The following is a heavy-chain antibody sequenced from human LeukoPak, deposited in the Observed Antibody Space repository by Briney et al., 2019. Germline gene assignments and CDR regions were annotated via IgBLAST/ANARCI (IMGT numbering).Heavy chain of an antibody. J-gene: IGHJ2*01. CDR1: GGSIRSYY. D-gene: IGHD6-13*01. CDR2: IYYSGST. V-gene: IGHV4-59*01. CDR3: ARTYGSSGLGYFDL. Sequence: SETLSLTCTVSGGSIRSYYRSWIRQPPGKGLEWIGYIYYSGSTNYSPSLKSRLTISVDTSKNQFSLKLSSVTAADTAVYYCARTYGSSGLGYFDLWGRGTLVTVSS.